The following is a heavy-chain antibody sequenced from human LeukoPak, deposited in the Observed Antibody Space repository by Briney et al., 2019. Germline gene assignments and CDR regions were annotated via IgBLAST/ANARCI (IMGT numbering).Heavy chain of an antibody. V-gene: IGHV3-23*01. D-gene: IGHD4-17*01. Sequence: TGGSLRLSCAASGFTFSTYALSWVRQAPGKGLEWVSSISGNGGSAYYTDSVKGRFTISRDNSKNTRYLQMNSLRAEDTAVYYCAKDLPTVNTWIYFDYWGQGTLVTVSS. CDR2: ISGNGGSA. CDR1: GFTFSTYA. J-gene: IGHJ4*02. CDR3: AKDLPTVNTWIYFDY.